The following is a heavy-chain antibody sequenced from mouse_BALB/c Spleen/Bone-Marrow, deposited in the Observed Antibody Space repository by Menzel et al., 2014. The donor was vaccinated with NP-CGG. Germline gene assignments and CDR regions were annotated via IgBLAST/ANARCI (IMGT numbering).Heavy chain of an antibody. CDR1: RYTFTDYN. J-gene: IGHJ4*01. Sequence: VQLQQPGPDLVKPGASVKISCKASRYTFTDYNIHWVKESHGKSLEWIGYIYPXKDATGYNQKFKSKATLTVDISSSTAYMELRSLTSEDSAVYYCAREGGYYDAMDYWGQGTSVTVSS. CDR3: AREGGYYDAMDY. CDR2: IYPXKDAT. V-gene: IGHV1S29*02.